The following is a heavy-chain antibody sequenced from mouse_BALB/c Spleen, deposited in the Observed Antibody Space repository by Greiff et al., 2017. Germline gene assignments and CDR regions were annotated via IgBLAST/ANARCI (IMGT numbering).Heavy chain of an antibody. V-gene: IGHV5-9-4*01. Sequence: EVQGVESGGGLVKPGGSLKLSCAASGFTFSSYAMSWVRQSPEKRLEWVAEISSGGSYTYYPDTVTGRFTISRDNAKNTLYLEMSSLRSEDTAMYYCARDGYYGSSYGFAYWGQGTLVTVSA. CDR1: GFTFSSYA. J-gene: IGHJ3*01. CDR3: ARDGYYGSSYGFAY. CDR2: ISSGGSYT. D-gene: IGHD1-1*01.